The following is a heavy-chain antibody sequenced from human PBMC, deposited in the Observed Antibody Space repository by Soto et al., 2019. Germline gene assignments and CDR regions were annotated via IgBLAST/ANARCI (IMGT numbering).Heavy chain of an antibody. CDR1: GFTFSSYA. Sequence: SLRLSCAASGFTFSSYAMHWVRQAPGKGLEWVAVISYDGSNKYYADSVEGRFTISRDNSKNTLYLQMNSLRAEDTAVYYCDRGPAMALLGMDVWGQGTTVTVS. CDR3: DRGPAMALLGMDV. V-gene: IGHV3-30-3*01. J-gene: IGHJ6*02. CDR2: ISYDGSNK. D-gene: IGHD5-18*01.